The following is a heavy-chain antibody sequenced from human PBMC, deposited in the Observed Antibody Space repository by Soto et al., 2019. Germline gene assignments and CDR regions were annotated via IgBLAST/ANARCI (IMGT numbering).Heavy chain of an antibody. CDR1: GYTFNTYY. CDR2: IHPSGGGT. D-gene: IGHD2-21*02. V-gene: IGHV1-46*02. Sequence: QVQLVQSGAEVRKPGASVKVSCKPSGYTFNTYYLHWLRQAPGQALEWMGVIHPSGGGTTYAQNFLGRVTVTSDTSTTTVFMELSSLRSDDTAVYYCARGGQIAVVTASFDNWGQGPLVTVSS. CDR3: ARGGQIAVVTASFDN. J-gene: IGHJ4*02.